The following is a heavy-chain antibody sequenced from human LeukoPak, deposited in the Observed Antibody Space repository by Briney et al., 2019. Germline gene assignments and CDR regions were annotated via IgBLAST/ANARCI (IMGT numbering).Heavy chain of an antibody. CDR3: ARDLAGGWYRAFDY. J-gene: IGHJ4*02. CDR1: GGSISSYY. CDR2: IYYSGST. V-gene: IGHV4-59*01. D-gene: IGHD6-19*01. Sequence: PSETLSLTCTVSGGSISSYYWSWIRQPPGKGLEWIGYIYYSGSTNYNPSLKSRVTISVDTSKNQFFLKLSSVTAADTAVYYCARDLAGGWYRAFDYWGQGTLVTVSS.